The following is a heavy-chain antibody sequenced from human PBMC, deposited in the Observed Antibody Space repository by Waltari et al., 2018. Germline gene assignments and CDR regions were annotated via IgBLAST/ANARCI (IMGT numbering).Heavy chain of an antibody. CDR2: IIPILGIA. J-gene: IGHJ5*02. Sequence: QVHLVQPGAEEKNPGSPVTVSCTASERTFSGYAISWLPPPPRQGLEWMGGIIPILGIANDAQKFQGRVTLTADKSTSTAYMELSSLRSEDTAVYYCARDLLAYCGGDCQNWFDPWGQGTLVTVSS. CDR3: ARDLLAYCGGDCQNWFDP. V-gene: IGHV1-69*10. D-gene: IGHD2-21*01. CDR1: ERTFSGYA.